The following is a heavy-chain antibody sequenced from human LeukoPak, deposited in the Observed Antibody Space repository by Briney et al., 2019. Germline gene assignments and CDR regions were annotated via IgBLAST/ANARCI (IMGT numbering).Heavy chain of an antibody. D-gene: IGHD2-8*01. CDR2: IKQDGSEK. V-gene: IGHV3-7*01. CDR1: GFTFSTYW. J-gene: IGHJ3*02. Sequence: GGFLRLSCAASGFTFSTYWMSWVRQAPGKGLEWVANIKQDGSEKHYVDSVKGRFTISRDNAKNSLYLQMNSLRVEDTAVYYCASSMVYAFDIWGQGTMVTVSS. CDR3: ASSMVYAFDI.